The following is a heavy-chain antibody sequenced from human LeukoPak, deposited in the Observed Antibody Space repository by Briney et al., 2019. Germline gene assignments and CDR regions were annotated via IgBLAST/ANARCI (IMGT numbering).Heavy chain of an antibody. J-gene: IGHJ3*02. Sequence: SETLSLTCTVSGGSISSYYWSWIRQPAGEGLEWIGRIDTSGNTNYKPSLKSRVTMTRDTSASTVYMELSSLRSEDTAVYYCARGGYYDFWSGFHQSYGFDIWGQGTMVTVSS. V-gene: IGHV4-4*07. CDR1: GGSISSYY. CDR3: ARGGYYDFWSGFHQSYGFDI. D-gene: IGHD3-3*01. CDR2: IDTSGNT.